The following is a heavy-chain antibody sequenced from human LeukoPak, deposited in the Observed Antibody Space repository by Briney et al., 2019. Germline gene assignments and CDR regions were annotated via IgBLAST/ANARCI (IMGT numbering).Heavy chain of an antibody. J-gene: IGHJ4*02. D-gene: IGHD3-22*01. CDR3: ARRMEYYYGNSGYYFDY. V-gene: IGHV1-69*13. CDR1: GGTFSSYA. Sequence: SVKVSCKASGGTFSSYAISWVRQAPGQGLEWMGGIIPIFGTANYAQKFQGRVTITADESTSTAYMELSSLRSEDTAVYYCARRMEYYYGNSGYYFDYWGQGALVTVSS. CDR2: IIPIFGTA.